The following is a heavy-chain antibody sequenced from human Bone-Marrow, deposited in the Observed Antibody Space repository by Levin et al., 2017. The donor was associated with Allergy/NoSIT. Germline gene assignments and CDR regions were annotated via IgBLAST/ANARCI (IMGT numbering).Heavy chain of an antibody. D-gene: IGHD2-2*01. CDR2: ISYVGSNK. CDR3: ARDRVVVPAASRYYYYYGMDV. Sequence: LSLTCAASGFTFSSYAMHWVRQAPGKGLEWVAVISYVGSNKYYADSVKGRFTISRDNSKNTLYLQMNSLRAEDTAVYYCARDRVVVPAASRYYYYYGMDVWGQGTTVTVSS. J-gene: IGHJ6*02. CDR1: GFTFSSYA. V-gene: IGHV3-30-3*01.